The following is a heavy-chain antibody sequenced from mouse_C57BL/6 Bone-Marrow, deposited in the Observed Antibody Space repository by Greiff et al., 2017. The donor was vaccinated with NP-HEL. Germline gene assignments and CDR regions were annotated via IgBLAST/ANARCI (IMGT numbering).Heavy chain of an antibody. Sequence: EVQLQQSVAELVRPGASVKLSCTASGFNIKNTYMHWVKQRPEQGLEWIGRIDPANGNTKYAPKFQGKATITADTSSNTAYLQLSSLTSEDTAIYYCAHYYGSSYTWFAYWGQGTPVTVSA. D-gene: IGHD1-1*01. J-gene: IGHJ3*01. CDR2: IDPANGNT. CDR3: AHYYGSSYTWFAY. V-gene: IGHV14-3*01. CDR1: GFNIKNTY.